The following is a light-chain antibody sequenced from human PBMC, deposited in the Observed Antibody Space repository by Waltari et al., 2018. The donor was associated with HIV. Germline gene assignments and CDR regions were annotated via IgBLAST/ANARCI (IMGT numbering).Light chain of an antibody. CDR2: MLS. V-gene: IGLV2-23*02. CDR1: VVDSGPEIH. J-gene: IGLJ1*01. Sequence: QSALAQPASVSGSPGQSITLSCAGAVVDSGPEIHFSWYQQHPGRAPRLIIYMLSRRPSGVSDRFSGSSSGMSATLTISGLQSDDEAHYYCSSYSTITSLFVFGTGTRVTVL. CDR3: SSYSTITSLFV.